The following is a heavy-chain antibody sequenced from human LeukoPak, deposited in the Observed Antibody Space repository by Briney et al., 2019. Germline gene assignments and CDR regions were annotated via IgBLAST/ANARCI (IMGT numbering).Heavy chain of an antibody. J-gene: IGHJ4*02. Sequence: GGSLRLSCAASGFTFSPLGMNWVRQAPGRGREGVSYISSGSSTTYYADSVKGRFTISRDNAKNSLYLQVNSLRDEDTAVYYCARGRGLTLSHHYFDYWGQGTLVTVSS. D-gene: IGHD3-10*01. V-gene: IGHV3-48*02. CDR2: ISSGSSTT. CDR3: ARGRGLTLSHHYFDY. CDR1: GFTFSPLG.